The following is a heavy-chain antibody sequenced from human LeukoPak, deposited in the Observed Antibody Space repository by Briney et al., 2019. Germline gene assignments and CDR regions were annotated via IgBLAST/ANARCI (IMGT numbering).Heavy chain of an antibody. V-gene: IGHV1-18*01. CDR1: GYTFSSYG. CDR3: ARVGSVVVTGDIDAFDI. J-gene: IGHJ3*02. CDR2: ISAYNGNT. Sequence: ASVKVSCKASGYTFSSYGISWVRQAPGQGLEWMGWISAYNGNTNYAQKLRGRVTMTTDTSTSTVHMELSRLRSDDTAVYYCARVGSVVVTGDIDAFDIWGQGTMVTVSS. D-gene: IGHD2-21*02.